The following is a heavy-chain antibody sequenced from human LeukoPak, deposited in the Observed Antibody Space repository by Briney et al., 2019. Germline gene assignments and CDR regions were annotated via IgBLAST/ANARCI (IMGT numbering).Heavy chain of an antibody. Sequence: ASVKVSCKASGYTFTIYYMHWVRQAPGQGLEWMGIINPSGGSTSYAQKFQGRVTVTRDTSTSTVYMELSSLRSEDTAVYYCARDPHDYGGNGNRGDYWGQGTLVTVSS. CDR3: ARDPHDYGGNGNRGDY. CDR2: INPSGGST. V-gene: IGHV1-46*01. CDR1: GYTFTIYY. J-gene: IGHJ4*02. D-gene: IGHD4-23*01.